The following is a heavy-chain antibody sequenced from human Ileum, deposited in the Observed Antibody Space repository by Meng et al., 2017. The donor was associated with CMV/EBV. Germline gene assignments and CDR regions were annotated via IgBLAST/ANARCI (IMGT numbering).Heavy chain of an antibody. V-gene: IGHV4-34*01. D-gene: IGHD3-10*01. Sequence: SLTCVVHGVSFSGSYWSWICQPPGKGLEWIGEISHSGITKYNPSLKSRVTISGDVSKNQFSLKLTSVTAADTAVYYCAKGGAYNRDYWGQGTLVTVSS. CDR1: GVSFSGSY. CDR3: AKGGAYNRDY. J-gene: IGHJ4*02. CDR2: ISHSGIT.